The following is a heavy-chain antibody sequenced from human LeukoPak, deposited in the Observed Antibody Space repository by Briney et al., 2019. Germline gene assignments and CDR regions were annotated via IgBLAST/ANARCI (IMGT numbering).Heavy chain of an antibody. CDR1: GFTVSSNY. CDR2: ISGSGGST. Sequence: PGGSLRLSCAASGFTVSSNYMSWVRQAPGKGLEWVSAISGSGGSTYYADSVKGRFTISRDNSKNTLYLQMNSLRAEDTAVYYCAKSPWYTASQNTYYYYGMDVWGQGTTVTVSS. CDR3: AKSPWYTASQNTYYYYGMDV. D-gene: IGHD2-2*02. J-gene: IGHJ6*02. V-gene: IGHV3-23*01.